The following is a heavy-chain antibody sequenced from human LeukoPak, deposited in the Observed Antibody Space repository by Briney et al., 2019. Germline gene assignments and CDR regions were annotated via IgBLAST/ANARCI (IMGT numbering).Heavy chain of an antibody. V-gene: IGHV3-23*01. CDR3: AKYNWNDGDFDY. Sequence: GGSLRLSCAVSGFTFSRYVMSWVRQAPGKGLEWVSSISGSGGSTYYADSVKGRFTISRDNSKSTLYVHMNSLRVEDTAVYYCAKYNWNDGDFDYWGQGTQVTVSS. CDR1: GFTFSRYV. J-gene: IGHJ4*02. CDR2: ISGSGGST. D-gene: IGHD1-20*01.